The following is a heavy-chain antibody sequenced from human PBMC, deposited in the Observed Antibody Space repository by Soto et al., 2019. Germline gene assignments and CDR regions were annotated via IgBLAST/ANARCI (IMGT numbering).Heavy chain of an antibody. CDR3: ARALAQSGFDY. V-gene: IGHV1-2*04. CDR1: GSTFTGYY. Sequence: ASEEVSFKASGSTFTGYYMHWVRQAPGQGLERMGCINPNSGGTIYAQMVEGWVTMTRVTSISTAYMELSRLGSDDTAVYYCARALAQSGFDYWGQGTLVTVSS. D-gene: IGHD3-10*01. J-gene: IGHJ4*02. CDR2: INPNSGGT.